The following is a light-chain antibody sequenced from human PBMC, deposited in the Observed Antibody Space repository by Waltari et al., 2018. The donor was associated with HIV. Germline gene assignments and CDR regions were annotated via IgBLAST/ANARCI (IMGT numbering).Light chain of an antibody. CDR2: AKI. J-gene: IGLJ2*01. V-gene: IGLV3-19*01. CDR1: SLKNYY. Sequence: SSELTQDPAVSVALGQTVSITCQGDSLKNYYANWYHQKPGQAPVLVIYAKINRPSGIPDRFSGSGSGNTASLTITGAKAEDKGDYYWHSRDSSGNHLFGGGAKVTVL. CDR3: HSRDSSGNHL.